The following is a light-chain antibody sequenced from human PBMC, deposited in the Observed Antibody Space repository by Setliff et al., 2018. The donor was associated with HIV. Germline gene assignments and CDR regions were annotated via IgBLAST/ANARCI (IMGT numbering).Light chain of an antibody. CDR1: SSSIGAGYD. CDR3: QSYDSSLSSWV. V-gene: IGLV1-40*01. J-gene: IGLJ3*02. Sequence: QSVLTQTPSVPGAPGQRITISCTGSSSSIGAGYDVHWYQHLPGTTPKLLIYGNNNRPSGVPDRFSGSKSDTSASLAITGLQAEDEADYYCQSYDSSLSSWVFGGGTKVTVL. CDR2: GNN.